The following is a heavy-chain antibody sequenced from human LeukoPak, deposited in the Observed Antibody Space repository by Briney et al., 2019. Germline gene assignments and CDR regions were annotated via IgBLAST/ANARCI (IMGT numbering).Heavy chain of an antibody. V-gene: IGHV3-30*18. J-gene: IGHJ4*02. Sequence: GGSLTLSCAASGFTFSSYGMHWVRQAPGKGLEWVAVISYDGSNKYYADSVKGRFTISRDNSKNTLYLQMNSLRAEDTAVYYCAKDYCSSTSCYILGYWGQGTLVTVSS. D-gene: IGHD2-2*01. CDR2: ISYDGSNK. CDR3: AKDYCSSTSCYILGY. CDR1: GFTFSSYG.